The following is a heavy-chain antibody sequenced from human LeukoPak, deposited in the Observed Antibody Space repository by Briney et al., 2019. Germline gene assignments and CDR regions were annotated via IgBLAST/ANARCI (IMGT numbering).Heavy chain of an antibody. CDR2: INHSGGT. CDR1: GGSISSYY. J-gene: IGHJ4*02. Sequence: SETLSLTCTVSGGSISSYYWSWIRQPPGKGLEWIGEINHSGGTNYNPSLKSRVTISVDTSKNQFSLKLSSVTAADTAVYYCARARHSYDILTGYYPRGFYFDYWGQGTLVTVSS. CDR3: ARARHSYDILTGYYPRGFYFDY. D-gene: IGHD3-9*01. V-gene: IGHV4-34*01.